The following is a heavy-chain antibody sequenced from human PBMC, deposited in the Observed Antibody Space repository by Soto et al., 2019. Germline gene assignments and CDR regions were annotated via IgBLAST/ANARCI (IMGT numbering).Heavy chain of an antibody. Sequence: PSETLSLTCTVSGGSISIYYWSWIRQPPGKGLEWIGYIYYSGSTNYNPSLKSRVTISVDTSKNQFSLKLSSVTAADTAVYYCAREGGSSSGYFDYWGQGTLVTVSS. D-gene: IGHD6-6*01. J-gene: IGHJ4*02. V-gene: IGHV4-59*01. CDR2: IYYSGST. CDR3: AREGGSSSGYFDY. CDR1: GGSISIYY.